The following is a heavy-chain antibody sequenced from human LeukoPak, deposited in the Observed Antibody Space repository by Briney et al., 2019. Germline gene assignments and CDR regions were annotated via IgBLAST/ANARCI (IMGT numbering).Heavy chain of an antibody. CDR3: AKGRDTSSWLFNWFDP. V-gene: IGHV3-23*01. CDR2: ISGSGGST. CDR1: GFTFSSYA. D-gene: IGHD6-13*01. J-gene: IGHJ5*02. Sequence: PGGSLRLSCAASGFTFSSYAMSWVRQAPGKGLEWVSAISGSGGSTYYADSVKGRFTISRDNSKNTLYLQMNSLRTDDTAVYYCAKGRDTSSWLFNWFDPWGQGTLVTVSS.